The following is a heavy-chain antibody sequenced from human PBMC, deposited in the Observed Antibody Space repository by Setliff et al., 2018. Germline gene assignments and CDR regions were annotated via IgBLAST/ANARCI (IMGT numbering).Heavy chain of an antibody. J-gene: IGHJ4*02. CDR2: IFHSGST. CDR1: GDSVSIGTW. V-gene: IGHV4-4*02. D-gene: IGHD6-25*01. CDR3: ASRPSAEFFDY. Sequence: SETLSLTCAVSGDSVSIGTWWSWVRQPPGKGLEWIGEIFHSGSTNYNPSLKSRVTFSVDKSKNQFSLKLTSVTAADTAVYYCASRPSAEFFDYWGQGTVVTVSS.